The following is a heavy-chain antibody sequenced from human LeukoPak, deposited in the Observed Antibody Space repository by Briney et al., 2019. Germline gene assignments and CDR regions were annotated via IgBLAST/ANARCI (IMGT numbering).Heavy chain of an antibody. J-gene: IGHJ4*02. CDR1: GFTFSNYG. Sequence: GSLRLSCAASGFTFSNYGMHWVRQAPGKGLEWAAFISYDGSKKYYADSVKGRFTISRDNSKNTLYLQMNSLRTEGTAVYYCARVISGYYCDHWGQGTLVTVSS. CDR3: ARVISGYYCDH. D-gene: IGHD3-22*01. CDR2: ISYDGSKK. V-gene: IGHV3-30*05.